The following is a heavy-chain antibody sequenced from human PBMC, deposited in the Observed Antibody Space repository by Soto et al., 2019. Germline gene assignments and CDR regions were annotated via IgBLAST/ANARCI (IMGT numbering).Heavy chain of an antibody. CDR2: ISYDGSNK. D-gene: IGHD5-18*01. J-gene: IGHJ6*02. V-gene: IGHV3-30-3*01. Sequence: GGSLRLSCAASGFTFSSYAMHWVRQAPGKGLERVAVISYDGSNKYYADSVKGRFTISRDNSKNTLYLQMNSLRAADTAVYYCARDRGLGTAMVPYYYYYGMDVWGQGTTVTVSS. CDR3: ARDRGLGTAMVPYYYYYGMDV. CDR1: GFTFSSYA.